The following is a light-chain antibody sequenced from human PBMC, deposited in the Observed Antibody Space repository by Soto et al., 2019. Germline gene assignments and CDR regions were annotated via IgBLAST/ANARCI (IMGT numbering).Light chain of an antibody. CDR3: QQTYTTPEIT. CDR1: QGISSY. Sequence: AVRMTQSPSSFSASTGDRVTITCRASQGISSYLAWYQQKPGKAPKLLIYAASSLQSGVPTRFSGSGSGTDFTLTISSLQPEDFAIYYCQQTYTTPEITFGQGTRLAIK. J-gene: IGKJ5*01. V-gene: IGKV1-8*01. CDR2: AAS.